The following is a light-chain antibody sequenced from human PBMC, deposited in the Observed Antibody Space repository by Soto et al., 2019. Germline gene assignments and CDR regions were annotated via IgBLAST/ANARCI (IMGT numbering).Light chain of an antibody. CDR3: SSYAGSNNFV. CDR2: EVS. V-gene: IGLV2-8*01. CDR1: SSDVGGYNY. Sequence: QSVLTQPPCASGSPGQSVTISCTGTSSDVGGYNYVSWYQQHPGKAPKLMIYEVSKRPSGVPDRFSGSKSGNTASLTVSGLQAEDEADYYCSSYAGSNNFVFGGGTKVTVL. J-gene: IGLJ2*01.